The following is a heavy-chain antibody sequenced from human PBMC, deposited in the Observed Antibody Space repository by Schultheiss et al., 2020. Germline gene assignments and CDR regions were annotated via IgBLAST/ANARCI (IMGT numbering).Heavy chain of an antibody. CDR3: ARTAKGYSYGLSDFDN. CDR2: IDWDDDK. CDR1: GFSLSTSGMC. J-gene: IGHJ4*02. Sequence: SSPTLVKRTQTLTLTCTFSGFSLSTSGMCVSWIRQPPGKALEWLALIDWDDDKYYSTSLKTRLTISKDTSKNQVVLTMTNMDPVDTATYYCARTAKGYSYGLSDFDNWGQGTLVTVSS. D-gene: IGHD5-18*01. V-gene: IGHV2-70*01.